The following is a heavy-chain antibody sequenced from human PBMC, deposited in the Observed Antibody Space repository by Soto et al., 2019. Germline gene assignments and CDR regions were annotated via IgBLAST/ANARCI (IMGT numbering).Heavy chain of an antibody. CDR1: GGSISSYY. V-gene: IGHV4-59*01. CDR2: IYYSGST. J-gene: IGHJ4*02. CDR3: ARAPRGNYGYPSYFDY. Sequence: PSETLSLTCTVSGGSISSYYWSWIRQPPGKGLEWIGYIYYSGSTNYNPSLKSRVTISVDTSKNQFSLKLSSVTAADKAVYYCARAPRGNYGYPSYFDYWGQGTLVTVSS. D-gene: IGHD3-10*01.